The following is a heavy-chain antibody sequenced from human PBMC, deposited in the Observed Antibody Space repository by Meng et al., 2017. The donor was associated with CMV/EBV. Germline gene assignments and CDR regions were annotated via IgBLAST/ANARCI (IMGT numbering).Heavy chain of an antibody. D-gene: IGHD6-13*01. CDR3: ARDRAAPGWFDP. J-gene: IGHJ5*02. V-gene: IGHV3-66*01. CDR1: GFTVSSNY. Sequence: GGSLRLSCAASGFTVSSNYMSWVRQAPGKGLEWVSVIYSGGSTYYADSVKGRFTISRDNAKNSLYLQMNSLRAEDTAVYYCARDRAAPGWFDPWGQGTLVTVSS. CDR2: IYSGGST.